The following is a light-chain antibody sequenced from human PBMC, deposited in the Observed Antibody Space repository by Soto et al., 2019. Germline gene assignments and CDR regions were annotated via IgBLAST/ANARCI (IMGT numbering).Light chain of an antibody. J-gene: IGLJ2*01. V-gene: IGLV1-44*01. CDR1: SSNIGSNT. CDR2: SNN. CDR3: AAWDARLNGLV. Sequence: QSVLTQPPSASGTPGQRVTISCSGSSSNIGSNTVNWYQQLPGTAPKLLIYSNNQRPSGVPDRFSGSKSGTSASLAISGLQSEDEADYYCAAWDARLNGLVFGGGTKVTVL.